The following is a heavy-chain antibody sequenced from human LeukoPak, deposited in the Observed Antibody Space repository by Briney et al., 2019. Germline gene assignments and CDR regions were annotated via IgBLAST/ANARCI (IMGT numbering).Heavy chain of an antibody. CDR2: IYYTGAT. CDR1: GGSISSYY. D-gene: IGHD5-18*01. J-gene: IGHJ4*02. Sequence: SETLSLTCTVSGGSISSYYWSWIRLPPGKGLEWIGYIYYTGATYYNPSLKSRVTISLDTSKNQFSLKLSSVTAADAAVYYCARAGYSYGTGYYFDFWGQGALVTVSS. V-gene: IGHV4-59*01. CDR3: ARAGYSYGTGYYFDF.